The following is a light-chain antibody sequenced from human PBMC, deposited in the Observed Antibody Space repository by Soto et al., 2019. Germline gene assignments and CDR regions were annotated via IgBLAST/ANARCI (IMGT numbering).Light chain of an antibody. J-gene: IGKJ1*01. CDR2: AAS. V-gene: IGKV1-39*01. Sequence: DIQMTQSPSSLAASVGDRVTISCRASQSIRNYVSWYQQKPGTAPKLLIRAASTLQSGVTSRFSGSGSGTDFTLTISSLQIEDFATYFCQQTDSTPQTFGNGT. CDR1: QSIRNY. CDR3: QQTDSTPQT.